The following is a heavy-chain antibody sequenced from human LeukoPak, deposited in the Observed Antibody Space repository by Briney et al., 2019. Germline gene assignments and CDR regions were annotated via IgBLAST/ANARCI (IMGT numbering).Heavy chain of an antibody. CDR3: AKILRYTAGTKMGAADY. V-gene: IGHV3-30*02. CDR2: IPFDGSNK. CDR1: GFTFSNYG. Sequence: GGSLRLSCAASGFTFSNYGVHWVRQAPGKGLEWVSFIPFDGSNKYYADSVKGRFTISRDSSKNTLYLQMNSLRAEDTAVYYCAKILRYTAGTKMGAADYWGQGTLVTVSS. J-gene: IGHJ4*02. D-gene: IGHD1-26*01.